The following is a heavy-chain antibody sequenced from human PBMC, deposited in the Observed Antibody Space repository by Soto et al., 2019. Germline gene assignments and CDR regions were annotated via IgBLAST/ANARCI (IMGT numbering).Heavy chain of an antibody. V-gene: IGHV4-59*01. CDR1: AYSFSKYY. Sequence: TLSLTCPVSAYSFSKYYWTWIRQPPGKGLEWIGYIYFNGNTKYNPSLEGRLTISIDTSKKEFSLQLSSVTAADAAVYYCASVTFGGIVLAHWGQGTLVTVSS. CDR2: IYFNGNT. J-gene: IGHJ4*02. CDR3: ASVTFGGIVLAH. D-gene: IGHD3-16*01.